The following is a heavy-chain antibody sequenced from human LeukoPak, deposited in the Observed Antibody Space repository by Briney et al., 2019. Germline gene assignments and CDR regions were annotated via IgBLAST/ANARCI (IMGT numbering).Heavy chain of an antibody. V-gene: IGHV3-48*01. Sequence: GGSLRLSCNVSGFSLSSYTMNWVRQAPGKGLEWVSYISGSGSTVYYADSVRGRFTISRDNAKNSLYLQMNSLRAEDTALYYCARDHQYAFDVWGQGTLVTVSS. CDR3: ARDHQYAFDV. CDR1: GFSLSSYT. D-gene: IGHD2-2*01. J-gene: IGHJ3*01. CDR2: ISGSGSTV.